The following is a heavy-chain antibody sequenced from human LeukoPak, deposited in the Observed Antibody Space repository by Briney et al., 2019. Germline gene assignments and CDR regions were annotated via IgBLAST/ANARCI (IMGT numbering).Heavy chain of an antibody. CDR1: GFTFSNYG. J-gene: IGHJ5*02. D-gene: IGHD6-13*01. CDR2: ISGSGGST. CDR3: AKTSSSWYFSWFDP. Sequence: GGSLRLSCAASGFTFSNYGMSWVRQAPGKGLEWVSGISGSGGSTYYADSVKGRFTISRDNSKNTLYLQMNSLRAEDTAVYYCAKTSSSWYFSWFDPWGQGTLVTVSS. V-gene: IGHV3-23*01.